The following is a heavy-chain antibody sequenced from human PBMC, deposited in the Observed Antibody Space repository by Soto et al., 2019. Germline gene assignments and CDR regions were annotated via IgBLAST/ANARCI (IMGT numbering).Heavy chain of an antibody. Sequence: GGSLRLSCAASGFTFSSYGMHWVRQAPGKGLEWVAVISYDGSNKYYADSVKGRFTISRDNSKNTLYLQMNSLRAEDTAVYYCAKDKDYGRGGVGPWG. CDR3: AKDKDYGRGGVGP. CDR1: GFTFSSYG. V-gene: IGHV3-30*18. D-gene: IGHD4-17*01. J-gene: IGHJ5*02. CDR2: ISYDGSNK.